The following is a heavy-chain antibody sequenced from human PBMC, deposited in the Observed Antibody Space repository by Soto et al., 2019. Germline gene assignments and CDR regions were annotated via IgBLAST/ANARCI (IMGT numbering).Heavy chain of an antibody. V-gene: IGHV3-23*01. J-gene: IGHJ4*02. D-gene: IGHD1-7*01. Sequence: GGSLRLSCVASGYNFGSYAMMWVRQAPEKGLEWISTIGGGGIGSYYADSVKGRFTISRDNSKNTLYLQMDSLRAEDTGVYYCAKDPRLELRGVDSWGQGTQVTVSS. CDR2: IGGGGIGS. CDR3: AKDPRLELRGVDS. CDR1: GYNFGSYA.